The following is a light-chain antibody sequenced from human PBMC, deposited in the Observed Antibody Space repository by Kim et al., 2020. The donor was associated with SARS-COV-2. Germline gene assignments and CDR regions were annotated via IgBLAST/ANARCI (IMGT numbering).Light chain of an antibody. V-gene: IGLV3-19*01. CDR2: GEN. CDR1: SLRSYY. CDR3: NSRHSSGNYWV. Sequence: SSELTQDPAVSVALGQTVRITCQGDSLRSYYASWYQQKPGQAPIFVIYGENNRPSGIPDRFSGSSSGNTASLTITGAQAEDEADYYCNSRHSSGNYWVFGGGTQLTVL. J-gene: IGLJ3*02.